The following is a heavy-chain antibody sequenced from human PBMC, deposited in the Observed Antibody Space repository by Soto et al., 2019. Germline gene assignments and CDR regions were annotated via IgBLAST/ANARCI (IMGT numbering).Heavy chain of an antibody. CDR1: GFTFSNYG. CDR3: ARAYASSWSWFDP. J-gene: IGHJ5*02. Sequence: QVQLVESGGGVVQPGRSLRLSCAASGFTFSNYGMHWVRQAPGKGLEWVALIWYDGDNKYYADSVRGRFTISRDNSKNALYLHMDSLRAEDTAVYYCARAYASSWSWFDPWGQVTLVTVSS. V-gene: IGHV3-33*01. CDR2: IWYDGDNK. D-gene: IGHD2-2*01.